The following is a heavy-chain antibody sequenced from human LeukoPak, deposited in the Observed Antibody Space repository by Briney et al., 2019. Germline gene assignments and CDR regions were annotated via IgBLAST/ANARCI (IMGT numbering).Heavy chain of an antibody. Sequence: PSETLSLTCAVSGGSFSGNYGSRIRQPPGKGLEWLGEINDVGNTNYAPSLKSRITISVDTSKNQFSLNLSSVTAADTAIYYCATRRAYRSPVGYWGQGTLVTVSS. CDR1: GGSFSGNY. D-gene: IGHD5-18*01. CDR3: ATRRAYRSPVGY. V-gene: IGHV4-34*01. J-gene: IGHJ4*02. CDR2: INDVGNT.